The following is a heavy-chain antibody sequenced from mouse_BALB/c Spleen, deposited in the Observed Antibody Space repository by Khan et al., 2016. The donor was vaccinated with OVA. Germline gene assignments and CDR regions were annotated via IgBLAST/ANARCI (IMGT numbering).Heavy chain of an antibody. CDR3: ARSPYGNFAY. D-gene: IGHD2-1*01. CDR2: ISSDGDYT. J-gene: IGHJ3*01. CDR1: GFTFSTYA. V-gene: IGHV5-9-3*01. Sequence: EVELVESGGGLVKPGGSLKLSCAASGFTFSTYAMSWVRQTPEKRLEWVATISSDGDYTYYPDNVTGTFTISRDNAKNTLYLQMSSLRSEDTAMYYCARSPYGNFAYWGQGTLVTVSA.